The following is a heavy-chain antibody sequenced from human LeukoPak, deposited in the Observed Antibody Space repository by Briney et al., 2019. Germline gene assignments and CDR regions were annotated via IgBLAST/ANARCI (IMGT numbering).Heavy chain of an antibody. D-gene: IGHD4-17*01. Sequence: GGSLSLSCAPSGFTLRTFAMRCVRQAPGKGVECVSVISAVGGNTYYADTLNGRCTVSRYNSKSTLYLQMTSLRAEDTAVYYCAKGHSDYGTGFDCWGQGTLVSVSS. CDR3: AKGHSDYGTGFDC. CDR2: ISAVGGNT. J-gene: IGHJ4*02. V-gene: IGHV3-23*01. CDR1: GFTLRTFA.